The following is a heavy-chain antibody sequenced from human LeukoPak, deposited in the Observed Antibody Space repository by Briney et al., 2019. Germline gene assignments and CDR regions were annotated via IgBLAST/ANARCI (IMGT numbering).Heavy chain of an antibody. V-gene: IGHV3-48*03. CDR1: GFTFRSYE. CDR3: ARETSPFDC. CDR2: ISTSGSPI. Sequence: AGGSLRLSCGASGFTFRSYEMSWVRQAPGKGLEWVSYISTSGSPIYYADSVKGRFTISRDNANNSLYLQMNSLRAEDTAVYYCARETSPFDCWGQGTLVTVSS. J-gene: IGHJ4*02.